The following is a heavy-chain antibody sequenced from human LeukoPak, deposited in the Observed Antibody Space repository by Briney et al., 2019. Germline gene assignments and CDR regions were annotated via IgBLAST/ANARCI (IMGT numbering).Heavy chain of an antibody. J-gene: IGHJ4*02. CDR3: ARGGIAAAGTSVDY. V-gene: IGHV1-69*06. CDR2: IIPIFGTA. CDR1: GGTFISYA. Sequence: SVKVSFKASGGTFISYAISWVRQAPGQGLEWMGGIIPIFGTANYAQKFQGRVTITADKSTSTAYMELSSLRSEDTAVYYCARGGIAAAGTSVDYWGQGTLVTVSS. D-gene: IGHD6-13*01.